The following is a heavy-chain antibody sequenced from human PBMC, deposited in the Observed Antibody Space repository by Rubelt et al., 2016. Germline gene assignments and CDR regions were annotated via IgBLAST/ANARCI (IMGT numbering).Heavy chain of an antibody. CDR3: TKDCSGGSRRGTCCFDY. CDR1: GFTFDDHT. Sequence: CGGGLVQPGGSLRLSCTASGFTFDDHTMHWVRQVPGKGLEWVSLISWDGRVPYYADSVKGRFTIARDNSKNSLYLQMKSLSTEDTALYYCTKDCSGGSRRGTCCFDYWGQGTLVTVS. J-gene: IGHJ4*02. D-gene: IGHD2-15*01. V-gene: IGHV3-43*01. CDR2: ISWDGRVP.